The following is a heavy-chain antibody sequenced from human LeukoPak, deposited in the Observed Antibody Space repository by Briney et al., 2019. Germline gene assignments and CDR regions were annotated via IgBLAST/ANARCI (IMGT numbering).Heavy chain of an antibody. CDR2: MNPNSGNT. CDR1: GYTFTNYG. V-gene: IGHV1-8*03. D-gene: IGHD3-22*01. Sequence: ASVKVSCKASGYTFTNYGISWVRQAPGQGLEWMGWMNPNSGNTGYAQKFQGRVTITRNTSISTAYMELSSLRSEDTAMYYCARARHSLVVIGTYYYMDVWGKGTTVTVSS. J-gene: IGHJ6*03. CDR3: ARARHSLVVIGTYYYMDV.